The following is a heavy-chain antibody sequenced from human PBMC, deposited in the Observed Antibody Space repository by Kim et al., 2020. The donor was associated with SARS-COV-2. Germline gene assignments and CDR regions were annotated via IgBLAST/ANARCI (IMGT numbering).Heavy chain of an antibody. V-gene: IGHV4-39*01. Sequence: SETLSLTCTVSGGSISSSSYYWGWIRQPPGKGLEWIGSIYYSGSTYYNPSLKSRVTISVDTSKNQFSLKLSSVTAADTAVYYCARSLLGGSYSFDYWGQG. D-gene: IGHD1-26*01. CDR1: GGSISSSSYY. CDR3: ARSLLGGSYSFDY. CDR2: IYYSGST. J-gene: IGHJ4*02.